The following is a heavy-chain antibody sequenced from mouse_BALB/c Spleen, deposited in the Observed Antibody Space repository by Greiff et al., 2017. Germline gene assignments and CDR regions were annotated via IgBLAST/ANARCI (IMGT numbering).Heavy chain of an antibody. D-gene: IGHD2-10*01. Sequence: DVMLVESGGGLVQPGGSRKLSCAASGFTFSSFGMHWVRQAPEKGLEWVAYISSGSSTIYYADTVKGRFTISRDNPKNTLFLQMTSLRSEDTAMYYCARSAAYYGNLYAMDYWGQGTSVTVSS. CDR1: GFTFSSFG. CDR3: ARSAAYYGNLYAMDY. J-gene: IGHJ4*01. V-gene: IGHV5-17*02. CDR2: ISSGSSTI.